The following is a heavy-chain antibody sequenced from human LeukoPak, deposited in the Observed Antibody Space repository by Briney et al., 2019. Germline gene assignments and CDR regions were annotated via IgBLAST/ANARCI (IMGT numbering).Heavy chain of an antibody. CDR3: ARRIEHWFDP. CDR1: GGSIRYYH. Sequence: SEPLSLTCCVSGGSIRYYHWRWIRQLPEKGLEWSGDSFTSGSTSYSPSLKSRVTMSVDTSTNQFSLNLNSVTAADRAVYYCARRIEHWFDPWGQGTLVTVSS. J-gene: IGHJ5*02. CDR2: SFTSGST. V-gene: IGHV4-4*09.